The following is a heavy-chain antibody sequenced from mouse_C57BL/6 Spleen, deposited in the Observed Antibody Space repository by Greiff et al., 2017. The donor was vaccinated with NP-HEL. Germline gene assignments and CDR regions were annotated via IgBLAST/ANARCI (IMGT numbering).Heavy chain of an antibody. CDR1: GYTFTDYE. J-gene: IGHJ3*01. Sequence: VQLQQSGAELVRPGASVTLSCKASGYTFTDYEMHWVKQTPVHGLEWIGAIDPETGGTAYNQKFKGKAILTADKSSSTAYMELRSLTSEDSAVYYGTRENWEDWFAYWGQGTLVTVSA. D-gene: IGHD4-1*01. V-gene: IGHV1-15*01. CDR2: IDPETGGT. CDR3: TRENWEDWFAY.